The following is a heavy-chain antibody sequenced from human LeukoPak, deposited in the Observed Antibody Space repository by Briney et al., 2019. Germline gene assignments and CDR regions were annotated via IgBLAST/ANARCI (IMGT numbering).Heavy chain of an antibody. CDR3: ARGFQQLVPSYFDY. D-gene: IGHD6-13*01. V-gene: IGHV3-30*02. J-gene: IGHJ4*02. CDR1: GFTFSSYG. CDR2: IRYDGSNK. Sequence: PGGSLRLSCAASGFTFSSYGMHWVRQAPGKGLEWVAFIRYDGSNKYYADSVKGRFTISRDNSKNTLYLEMIILRPEDTAVYYCARGFQQLVPSYFDYWGQGTLVTVSS.